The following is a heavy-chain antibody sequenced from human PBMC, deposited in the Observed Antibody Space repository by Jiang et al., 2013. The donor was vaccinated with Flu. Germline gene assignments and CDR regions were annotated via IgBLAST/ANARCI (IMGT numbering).Heavy chain of an antibody. CDR3: ARTDYDFWSGYFYYFDY. CDR1: Y. CDR2: SIIWKH. J-gene: IGHJ4*02. V-gene: IGHV4-34*01. D-gene: IGHD3-3*01. Sequence: YWSWIASPQEGAGVGLGKSIIWKHQLQPSLKSRVTISVDTSKNQFSLKLSSVTAADTAVYYCARTDYDFWSGYFYYFDYWGQGTLVTVSS.